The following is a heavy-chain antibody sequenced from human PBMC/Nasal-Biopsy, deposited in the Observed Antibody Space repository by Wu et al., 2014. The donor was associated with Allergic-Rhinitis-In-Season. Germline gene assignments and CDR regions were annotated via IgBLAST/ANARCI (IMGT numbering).Heavy chain of an antibody. V-gene: IGHV3-9*01. CDR1: RFTFEDHG. J-gene: IGHJ3*01. CDR3: VKGRSSAAGPPKAFDF. CDR2: ISWHSGSI. Sequence: LRLSCAASRFTFEDHGMHWVRQAPGKGLEWVSGISWHSGSIGYGDSVKGRFTISRDNAKNSLYLQMNSLREEDTALYYCVKGRSSAAGPPKAFDFWCLGTLVTVSS. D-gene: IGHD6-13*01.